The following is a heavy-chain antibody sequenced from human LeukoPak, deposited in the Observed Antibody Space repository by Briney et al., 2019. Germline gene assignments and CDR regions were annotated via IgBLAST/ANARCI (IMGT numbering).Heavy chain of an antibody. CDR2: IIPFFGTA. V-gene: IGHV1-69*05. D-gene: IGHD3-22*01. CDR3: ARDGDYYDSSGYFDY. J-gene: IGHJ4*02. CDR1: GGTFSSYA. Sequence: ASVKVSCKASGGTFSSYAISWVRQAPGQGLEWMGGIIPFFGTANYAQKFQGRVTITTDESTSTAYMELSSLRSEDTAVYYCARDGDYYDSSGYFDYWGQGTLVTVSS.